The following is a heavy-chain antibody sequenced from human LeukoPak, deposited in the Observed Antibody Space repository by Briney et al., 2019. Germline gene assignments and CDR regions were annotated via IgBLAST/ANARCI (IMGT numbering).Heavy chain of an antibody. J-gene: IGHJ6*02. Sequence: SETLSLTCAVYGGSFSGYYWSWIRQPPGKGLEWIGEINHSGSTNYNPSLKSRVTISVDTSKNQFSLKLSSVTAADTAVYYCARARHYYGSGSYIYYYYGMDVWGHGTTVTVSS. D-gene: IGHD3-10*01. CDR1: GGSFSGYY. V-gene: IGHV4-34*01. CDR2: INHSGST. CDR3: ARARHYYGSGSYIYYYYGMDV.